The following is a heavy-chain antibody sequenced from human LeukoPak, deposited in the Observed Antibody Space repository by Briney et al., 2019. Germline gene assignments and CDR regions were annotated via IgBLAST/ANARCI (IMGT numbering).Heavy chain of an antibody. CDR1: GGSISSSSYY. CDR2: IYYSGST. D-gene: IGHD4-11*01. J-gene: IGHJ4*02. CDR3: ARNTQYSNSPHFDY. V-gene: IGHV4-39*01. Sequence: SETLSLTCTVSGGSISSSSYYWGWIRQPPGKGLEPIGSIYYSGSTYYNPSLKSRVTISVDTSKNQFSLKLSSVTAADTAVYYCARNTQYSNSPHFDYWGQGTLVTVSS.